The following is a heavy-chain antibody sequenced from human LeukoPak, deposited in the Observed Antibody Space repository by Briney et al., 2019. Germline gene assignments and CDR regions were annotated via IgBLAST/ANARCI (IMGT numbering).Heavy chain of an antibody. V-gene: IGHV3-21*05. J-gene: IGHJ6*02. Sequence: GGSLRLSCAASGFTFSSYSMNWVRQAPGKGLEWVSYISSSSSYMHYADSVKGRFTISRDNAKNSLYLQMNSLRAEDTAVYYCARDRDVPAIGMDVWGQGTTVTVSS. CDR3: ARDRDVPAIGMDV. CDR1: GFTFSSYS. CDR2: ISSSSSYM.